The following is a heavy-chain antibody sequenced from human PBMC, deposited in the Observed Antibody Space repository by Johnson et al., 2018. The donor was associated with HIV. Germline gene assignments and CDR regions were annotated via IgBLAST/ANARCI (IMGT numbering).Heavy chain of an antibody. CDR3: AREGPSDAFDI. CDR2: IKQDGSEK. Sequence: EVQLVESGGGVVQPGRSLRLSCAASGFTFSSYWMSWVRQAPGKGLEWVANIKQDGSEKYYVDSVKGRFTISRDNAKNSLYLQMNSLRAEDTAVYYCAREGPSDAFDIWGQGTMVTVSS. CDR1: GFTFSSYW. J-gene: IGHJ3*02. V-gene: IGHV3-7*03.